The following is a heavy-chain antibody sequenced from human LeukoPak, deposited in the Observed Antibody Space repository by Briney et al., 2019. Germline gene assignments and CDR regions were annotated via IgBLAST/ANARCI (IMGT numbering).Heavy chain of an antibody. D-gene: IGHD2-21*02. V-gene: IGHV4-39*07. J-gene: IGHJ4*02. Sequence: SETLSLTCTVSGGSISSSSYYWGWIRQPPGKGLEWIGSIYHSGSTYYNPSLKSRVTISVDTSKNQFSLKLSSVTAADTAVYYCARVSGDPQPGVEDYWGQGTLVTVSS. CDR1: GGSISSSSYY. CDR2: IYHSGST. CDR3: ARVSGDPQPGVEDY.